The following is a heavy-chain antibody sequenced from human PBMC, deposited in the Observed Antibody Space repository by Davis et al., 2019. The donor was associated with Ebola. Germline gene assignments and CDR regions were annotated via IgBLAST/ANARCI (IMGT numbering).Heavy chain of an antibody. CDR3: ARDAFSLSRYDTEDH. J-gene: IGHJ4*02. CDR2: ISGSATST. CDR1: GFTFYRYE. V-gene: IGHV3-48*03. D-gene: IGHD3-9*01. Sequence: SLKISCAASGFTFYRYEMNWVRQAPGQGLEWVSYISGSATSTFYADSVKGRFTISRDNARDSLYLQMDSLRVEDTAIYYCARDAFSLSRYDTEDHWGQGTLVTVSS.